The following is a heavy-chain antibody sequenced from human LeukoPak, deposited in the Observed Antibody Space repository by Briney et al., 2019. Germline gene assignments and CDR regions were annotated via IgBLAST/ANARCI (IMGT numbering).Heavy chain of an antibody. CDR3: ARQDSRSWYYFDY. J-gene: IGHJ4*02. D-gene: IGHD6-13*01. V-gene: IGHV4-31*03. Sequence: SQTLSLSCTVSGGSISSGGYYWSWIRQHPGKGLEWIGYIYYSGSTYYNPSLKSRVTISVDTSKNQFSLKLSSVTAADTAVYYCARQDSRSWYYFDYWGQGTLVTVSS. CDR2: IYYSGST. CDR1: GGSISSGGYY.